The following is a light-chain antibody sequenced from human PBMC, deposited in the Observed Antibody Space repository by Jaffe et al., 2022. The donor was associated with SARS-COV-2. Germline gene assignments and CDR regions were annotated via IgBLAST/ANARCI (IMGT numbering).Light chain of an antibody. CDR1: SSDVGAYNY. J-gene: IGLJ1*01. CDR3: SSYTGYSAV. CDR2: EVS. V-gene: IGLV2-14*01. Sequence: QSALTQPASVSGSPGQSIAISCTGTSSDVGAYNYVSWYQQHPGKAPKLMIYEVSNRPSGVPDRFSGSKSGNTASLTISGLQADDEADYYCSSYTGYSAVFGTGTKVTVL.